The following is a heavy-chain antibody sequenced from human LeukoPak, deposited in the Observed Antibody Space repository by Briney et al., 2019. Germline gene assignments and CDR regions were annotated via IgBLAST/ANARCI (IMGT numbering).Heavy chain of an antibody. Sequence: GASVKVSCKVTGYTLTELSMHSVRQAPGKGFEWMGSFDPEDGETIYAQKFQGRVTMTEDTSTDTAYMELSSLRSEDTAVYYCAGVRGPYNYYGMDFWGQGTTVTISS. V-gene: IGHV1-24*01. CDR3: AGVRGPYNYYGMDF. J-gene: IGHJ6*02. CDR2: FDPEDGET. CDR1: GYTLTELS. D-gene: IGHD3-10*01.